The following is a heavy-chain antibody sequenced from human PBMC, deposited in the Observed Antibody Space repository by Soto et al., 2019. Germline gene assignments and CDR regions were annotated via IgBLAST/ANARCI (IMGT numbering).Heavy chain of an antibody. J-gene: IGHJ6*02. CDR1: GYTFTSYD. D-gene: IGHD3-10*01. Sequence: QVQLVQSGAEVKKPGASVKVSCKASGYTFTSYDINWVRQATGQGLEWMGWMNPNSGNTGYAQKFQGRVTMTRNTSIGTASMEVSSLRSEDTAVYYWAKLDGFGVYYGMDVWGQGTTVTASS. CDR2: MNPNSGNT. CDR3: AKLDGFGVYYGMDV. V-gene: IGHV1-8*01.